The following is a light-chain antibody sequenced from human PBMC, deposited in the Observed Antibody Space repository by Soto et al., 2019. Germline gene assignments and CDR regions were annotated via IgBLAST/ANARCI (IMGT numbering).Light chain of an antibody. CDR1: QTVGTTY. V-gene: IGKV3-20*01. CDR2: DAS. CDR3: QQYDTWPLT. Sequence: EIVLTQSPGTLSLSPGERATLSCRASQTVGTTYLAWYQQKPGQAPRLFIYDASIRATGIPARFSGSGSETEFALTITSLQSEDFAVYYCQQYDTWPLTFGGGTKVDI. J-gene: IGKJ4*01.